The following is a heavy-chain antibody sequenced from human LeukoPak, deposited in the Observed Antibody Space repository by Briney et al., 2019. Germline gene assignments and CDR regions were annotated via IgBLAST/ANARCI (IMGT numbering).Heavy chain of an antibody. D-gene: IGHD6-19*01. V-gene: IGHV4-39*01. CDR3: ARVRGSGLDY. CDR1: GGSISSSSYY. Sequence: PSETLSLTCTVSGGSISSSSYYWGWIRQPPGKGLEWIGSIYYSGSTYYNPSLKSRVTISVDTSKNQFSLKLSSVTAADTAVYYCARVRGSGLDYWGQGTLVTVSS. J-gene: IGHJ4*02. CDR2: IYYSGST.